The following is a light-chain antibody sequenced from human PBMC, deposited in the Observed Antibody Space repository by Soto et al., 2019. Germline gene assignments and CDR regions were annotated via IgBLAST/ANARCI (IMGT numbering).Light chain of an antibody. CDR1: QSISSW. Sequence: DIQMTQSPSTLSASVGDRVTITCRASQSISSWLAWYQQKPGKAPKLLIYKASTLESGVPSRFSGSGSGTEFTLNISSLQPDDFAPYYCQKSFTFGPGTKVDIK. J-gene: IGKJ3*01. CDR2: KAS. CDR3: QKSFT. V-gene: IGKV1-5*03.